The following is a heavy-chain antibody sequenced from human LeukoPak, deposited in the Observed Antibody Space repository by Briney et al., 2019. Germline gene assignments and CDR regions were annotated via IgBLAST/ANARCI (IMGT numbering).Heavy chain of an antibody. CDR1: GGSFSGYY. D-gene: IGHD2-2*01. V-gene: IGHV4-34*01. CDR3: ASGGSSTSPYYFDY. CDR2: INHSGST. Sequence: KPSETLSLTCAVYGGSFSGYYWSWIRQPPGKGLEWIGEINHSGSTNYNPSLKSRVTISVDTSKNQFSLKLSSVTAADTAVYYCASGGSSTSPYYFDYWGQGTLVTVSS. J-gene: IGHJ4*02.